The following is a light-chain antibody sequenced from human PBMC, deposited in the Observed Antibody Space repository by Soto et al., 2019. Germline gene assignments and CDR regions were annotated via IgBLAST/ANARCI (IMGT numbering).Light chain of an antibody. CDR1: SSNLGAGYD. V-gene: IGLV1-40*01. CDR3: QSYDSSLSGSWV. Sequence: QLVLTQPPSVSGAPGQRVTISCTGSSSNLGAGYDVQWYQQLPGTAPKLLIHSNTNRPSGVPDRFSGSKSDTSASLAITGLQAEDEADYYCQSYDSSLSGSWVFGGGTKVTVL. J-gene: IGLJ3*02. CDR2: SNT.